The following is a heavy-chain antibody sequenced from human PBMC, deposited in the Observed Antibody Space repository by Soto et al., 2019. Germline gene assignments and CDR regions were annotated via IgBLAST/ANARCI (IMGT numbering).Heavy chain of an antibody. D-gene: IGHD4-4*01. V-gene: IGHV3-23*01. J-gene: IGHJ4*02. Sequence: LRRSCAASGVTFSNYAMSWVRQAPGKGLEWVSSISGTDDSTYYAGSVKGRFTISRDTSKNTLYLRMNSLRAEDTALYYCAKLSHSDSSDVYYWGQGTLVTVSS. CDR2: ISGTDDST. CDR3: AKLSHSDSSDVYY. CDR1: GVTFSNYA.